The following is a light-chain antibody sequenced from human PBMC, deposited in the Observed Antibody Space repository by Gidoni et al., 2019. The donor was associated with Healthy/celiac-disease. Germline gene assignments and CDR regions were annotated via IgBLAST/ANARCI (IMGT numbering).Light chain of an antibody. CDR2: VAS. Sequence: EQVMTQSPATLSVSPGERTTLSCRASQSVSSNLAWYQQKPGQAPRLLIYVASTRATGIPARYSGSESGTECPLTISSLQSEDFAVYYCQQYNNWPRTFGQGTKVEIK. CDR1: QSVSSN. J-gene: IGKJ1*01. CDR3: QQYNNWPRT. V-gene: IGKV3-15*01.